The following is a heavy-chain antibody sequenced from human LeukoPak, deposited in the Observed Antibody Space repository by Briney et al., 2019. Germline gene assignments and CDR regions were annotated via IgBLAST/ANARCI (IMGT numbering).Heavy chain of an antibody. Sequence: GGSLRLSCAASGFTFSSYAMHWARQAPGKGLEWVAVISYDGSNKYYADSVKGRFTISRDNSKNTLYLQMNSLRAEDTAVYYCARAGISFFDYRGQGTLVTVSS. J-gene: IGHJ4*02. CDR3: ARAGISFFDY. CDR2: ISYDGSNK. D-gene: IGHD1-1*01. V-gene: IGHV3-30-3*01. CDR1: GFTFSSYA.